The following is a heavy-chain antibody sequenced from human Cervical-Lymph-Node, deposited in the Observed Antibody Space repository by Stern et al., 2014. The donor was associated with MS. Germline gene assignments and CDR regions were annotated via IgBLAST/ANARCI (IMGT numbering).Heavy chain of an antibody. CDR2: INSDGRST. V-gene: IGHV3-74*02. CDR1: GFTFTSYW. D-gene: IGHD3-22*01. J-gene: IGHJ4*02. Sequence: EMQLVESGGGLVQPGGSLRLSCAASGFTFTSYWMHWVRQAPGKGLVWVSRINSDGRSTNYADSVKGRFTISRDNAKNTVHLQMNSLRVEDTAVYYCARVLTYYDTSGYPDYWGQGTLVTASS. CDR3: ARVLTYYDTSGYPDY.